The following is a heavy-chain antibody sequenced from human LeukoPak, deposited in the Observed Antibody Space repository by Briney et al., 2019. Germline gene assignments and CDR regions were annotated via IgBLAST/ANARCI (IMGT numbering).Heavy chain of an antibody. Sequence: SVKVSCKASGGTFSSYAISWVRQAPGQGLEWMGRIIPILGIANYAQKFQGRVTITADKSTSTAYMELSSPRSEDTAVYYCARDLKREGTFDYWGQGTLVTVSS. CDR1: GGTFSSYA. CDR3: ARDLKREGTFDY. D-gene: IGHD1-26*01. CDR2: IIPILGIA. J-gene: IGHJ4*02. V-gene: IGHV1-69*04.